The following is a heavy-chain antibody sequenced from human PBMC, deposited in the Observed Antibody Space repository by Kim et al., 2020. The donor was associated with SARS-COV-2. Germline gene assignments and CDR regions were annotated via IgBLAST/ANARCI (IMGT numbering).Heavy chain of an antibody. V-gene: IGHV6-1*01. CDR2: IYYRSKWYI. D-gene: IGHD6-13*01. J-gene: IGHJ3*02. CDR3: ARSISSLVLAFDT. Sequence: SQTLSLTCAISGDSVSSNSAAWNWIRQSPSRGLEWLGRIYYRSKWYIDSAISVKSRITFNPDTSKNQISLRLNSVTPEDTAVYYCARSISSLVLAFDTWGQGSMVTVSS. CDR1: GDSVSSNSAA.